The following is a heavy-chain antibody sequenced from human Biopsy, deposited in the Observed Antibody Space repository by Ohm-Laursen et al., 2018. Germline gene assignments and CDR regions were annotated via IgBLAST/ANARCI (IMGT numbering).Heavy chain of an antibody. D-gene: IGHD1-7*01. Sequence: SVKVSCKASGYTFTSYDITWVRQDSGQGPEWKGWLNPVRGNSNFGQKFRGRVTVTSDTSISTAYMELSGLTSDDTATYYCGRAVRNQLLTDPWGQGTLVTVTS. V-gene: IGHV1-8*01. CDR2: LNPVRGNS. J-gene: IGHJ5*02. CDR1: GYTFTSYD. CDR3: GRAVRNQLLTDP.